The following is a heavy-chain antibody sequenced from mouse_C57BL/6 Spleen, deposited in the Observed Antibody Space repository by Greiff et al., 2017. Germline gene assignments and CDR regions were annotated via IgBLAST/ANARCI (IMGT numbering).Heavy chain of an antibody. CDR3: ARSGGVTTRTKAMDY. J-gene: IGHJ4*01. CDR1: GYTFTNYW. CDR2: IYPGGGYT. Sequence: VQLQQSGAELVRPGTSVKMSCKASGYTFTNYWIGWAKQRPGHGLEWIGDIYPGGGYTNYNEKFKGKATLTADKSSSTAYMQFSSLTSEDSAIYYGARSGGVTTRTKAMDYWGQGTSVTVSS. V-gene: IGHV1-63*01. D-gene: IGHD2-2*01.